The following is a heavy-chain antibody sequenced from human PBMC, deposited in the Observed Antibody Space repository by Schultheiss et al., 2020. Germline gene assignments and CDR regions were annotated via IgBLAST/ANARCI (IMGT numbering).Heavy chain of an antibody. CDR3: ARDLRYFDWLSDYYYYGMDV. CDR2: ISSSGSTI. Sequence: GESLKISCAASGFTFSDYYMSWIRQAPGKGLEWVSYISSSGSTIYYADSVKGRFTISRDNAKNSLYLQMNSLRAEDTAVYYCARDLRYFDWLSDYYYYGMDVWGQGTTVTVSS. CDR1: GFTFSDYY. V-gene: IGHV3-11*01. J-gene: IGHJ6*02. D-gene: IGHD3-9*01.